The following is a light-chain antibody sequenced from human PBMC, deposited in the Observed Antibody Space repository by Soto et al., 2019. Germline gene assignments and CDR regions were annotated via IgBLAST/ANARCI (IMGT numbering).Light chain of an antibody. Sequence: EIVVTQSPATLSLSPGESATLSCRASQSVSSYLAWYQQKPGQAPSLLIYDASNRATGIPARFSGSGSGTDFTLTISSLEPEDFAVYYCQQRSNWPRGTFGQGTKVDI. CDR2: DAS. CDR3: QQRSNWPRGT. J-gene: IGKJ1*01. CDR1: QSVSSY. V-gene: IGKV3-11*01.